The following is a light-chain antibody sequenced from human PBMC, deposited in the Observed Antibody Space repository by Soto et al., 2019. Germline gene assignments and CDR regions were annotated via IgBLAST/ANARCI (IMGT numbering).Light chain of an antibody. CDR2: RAS. CDR1: QSVSNN. Sequence: EIVLTQSPATLSVSPGERAALSCRASQSVSNNLAWYQQKPGQPPRLLIFRASTRATGIPARFSGSGSEAEFALTISTLKSEDFAVYYCQQYSVWPLTFGGGTKVEIK. J-gene: IGKJ4*01. V-gene: IGKV3D-15*01. CDR3: QQYSVWPLT.